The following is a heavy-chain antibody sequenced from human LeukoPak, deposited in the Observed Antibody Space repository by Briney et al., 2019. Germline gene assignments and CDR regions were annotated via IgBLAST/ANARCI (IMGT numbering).Heavy chain of an antibody. CDR3: ARGSGSYGGAFDY. Sequence: GGSLRLSCAASGFTFSYYWMNWVRQAPGRRLEWVASIKQDGSDKYYVDSVKGRFTISRDNAKNSLQLQMNSLRVEDTAVYYCARGSGSYGGAFDYWGQGTLVTVSS. J-gene: IGHJ4*02. CDR1: GFTFSYYW. V-gene: IGHV3-7*01. CDR2: IKQDGSDK. D-gene: IGHD1-26*01.